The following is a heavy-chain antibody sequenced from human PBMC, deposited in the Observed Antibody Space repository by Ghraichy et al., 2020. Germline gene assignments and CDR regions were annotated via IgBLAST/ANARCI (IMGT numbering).Heavy chain of an antibody. Sequence: GGSLRLSCAASGFTFSDYYMSWIRQAPGKGLEWVSYISSSGSTIYYADSVKGRFTISRDNAKNSLYLQMNSLRAEDTAVYYCARDNQRLAAAFDYWGQGTLVTVSS. CDR2: ISSSGSTI. D-gene: IGHD6-13*01. V-gene: IGHV3-11*01. CDR1: GFTFSDYY. J-gene: IGHJ4*02. CDR3: ARDNQRLAAAFDY.